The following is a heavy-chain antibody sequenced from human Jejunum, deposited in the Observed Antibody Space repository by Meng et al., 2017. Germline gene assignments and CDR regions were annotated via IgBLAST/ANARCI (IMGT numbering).Heavy chain of an antibody. Sequence: QVQLQESGPGLVKPSQTLSLTCTVSGGSISSGNYYWTWIRQSVGKGLEWIGRIYTSGSTNYNPSLKSRVTISLDTSENQFSLKLSSVTAADTAVYYCARQWEVFGVSGWPFDLWGRGTLVTVSS. CDR2: IYTSGST. V-gene: IGHV4-61*02. D-gene: IGHD1-26*01. CDR3: ARQWEVFGVSGWPFDL. CDR1: GGSISSGNYY. J-gene: IGHJ2*01.